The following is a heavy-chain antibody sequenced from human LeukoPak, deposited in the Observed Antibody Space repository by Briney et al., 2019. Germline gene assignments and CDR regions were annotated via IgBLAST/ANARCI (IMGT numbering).Heavy chain of an antibody. J-gene: IGHJ3*02. V-gene: IGHV5-51*01. Sequence: GESLKISCKGSGYSFTSYWIGWVRQMPGKGLEWMGIIYPGGSDTRYSPSFQGQVTISADKSISTAYLQWSSLKASDTAMYYCARHTENVEMATIDAFDIWGQGTMVTVSS. D-gene: IGHD5-24*01. CDR3: ARHTENVEMATIDAFDI. CDR1: GYSFTSYW. CDR2: IYPGGSDT.